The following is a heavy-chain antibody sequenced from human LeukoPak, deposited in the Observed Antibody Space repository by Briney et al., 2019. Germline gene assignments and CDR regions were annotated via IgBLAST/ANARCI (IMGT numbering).Heavy chain of an antibody. V-gene: IGHV3-23*01. Sequence: TGGSLRLSCAASGFTFSSYAMSWVRQAPGKGLEWVSAISGSGGSTYYADSVKGRFTISRDNSKNTLYLQMNSLRAEDTAVYYCAKDLRRGYSYGYFDYWGQGTLVTVSS. CDR2: ISGSGGST. CDR1: GFTFSSYA. D-gene: IGHD5-18*01. CDR3: AKDLRRGYSYGYFDY. J-gene: IGHJ4*02.